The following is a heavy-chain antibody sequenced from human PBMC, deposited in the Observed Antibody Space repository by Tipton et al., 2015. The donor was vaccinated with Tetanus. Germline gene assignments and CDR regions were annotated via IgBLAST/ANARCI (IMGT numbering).Heavy chain of an antibody. CDR3: ARGWGSSWYYFDY. CDR1: GASISSNTYY. CDR2: VSYSGST. D-gene: IGHD6-13*01. V-gene: IGHV4-39*07. J-gene: IGHJ4*02. Sequence: TLSLTCTVSGASISSNTYYWGWIRQPPGKGLEWIASVSYSGSTYYNPSPKSRVTISIDSSKNQFSLKLTSVTAADTAVYYCARGWGSSWYYFDYWGQGILVTVSS.